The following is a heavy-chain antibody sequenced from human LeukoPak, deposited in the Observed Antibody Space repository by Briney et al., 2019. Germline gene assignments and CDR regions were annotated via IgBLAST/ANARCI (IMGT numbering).Heavy chain of an antibody. Sequence: GASVKVSCKASGYTFTGYYIHWVRQAPGQGLEWMGWINPNSGGTNYAQKFQGRVTMTRDTSISTAYMELSRLRSDDTAVYYCARGARDGYNRYYFDYWGQGTLVTVSS. J-gene: IGHJ4*02. CDR3: ARGARDGYNRYYFDY. D-gene: IGHD5-24*01. V-gene: IGHV1-2*02. CDR1: GYTFTGYY. CDR2: INPNSGGT.